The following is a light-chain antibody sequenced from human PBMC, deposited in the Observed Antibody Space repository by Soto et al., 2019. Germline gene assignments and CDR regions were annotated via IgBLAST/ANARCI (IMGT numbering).Light chain of an antibody. V-gene: IGKV1-5*03. CDR3: QQFYRYPWT. J-gene: IGKJ1*01. CDR1: QSVDTC. CDR2: KAS. Sequence: DIQMTQSPSTLSASVGDRVTITCRASQSVDTCLAWYQQKPGKAHHLLIYKASSLETGVPSRFSGRGSVTEFTLTISSLQPDDFATYYCQQFYRYPWTFGQGTKVEIK.